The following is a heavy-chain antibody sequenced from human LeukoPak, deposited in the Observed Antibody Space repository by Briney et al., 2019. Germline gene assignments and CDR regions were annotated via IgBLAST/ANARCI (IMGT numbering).Heavy chain of an antibody. J-gene: IGHJ5*02. D-gene: IGHD2-8*02. CDR1: GASISSGNYY. CDR2: IHVTGRT. CDR3: ARGHTGQSWFDP. V-gene: IGHV4-61*02. Sequence: PSQTLSLTCTVSGASISSGNYYWSWIRQTAGKGLEWIGRIHVTGRTDYNPSLKSRVTVSLDTAKNQYSLQLSSVSAADTAIYYCARGHTGQSWFDPWGQGTLVTVSS.